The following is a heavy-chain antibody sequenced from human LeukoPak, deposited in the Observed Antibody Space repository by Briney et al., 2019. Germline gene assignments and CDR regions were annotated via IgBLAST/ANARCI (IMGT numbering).Heavy chain of an antibody. D-gene: IGHD4-4*01. CDR3: ARDGTVTTSWFDP. CDR1: GFTFSSYS. Sequence: GGSLRLSCAASGFTFSSYSMNWVRQAPGKGLEWVSSISSSSSYIYYADSVKGRFTISRDNAKNSLYLQVNSLRAEDTAVYYCARDGTVTTSWFDPWGQGTLVTVSS. V-gene: IGHV3-21*01. J-gene: IGHJ5*02. CDR2: ISSSSSYI.